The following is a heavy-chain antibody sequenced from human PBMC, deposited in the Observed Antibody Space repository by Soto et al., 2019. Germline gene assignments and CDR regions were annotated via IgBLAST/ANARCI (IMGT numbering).Heavy chain of an antibody. CDR2: ISYDGSNK. D-gene: IGHD1-26*01. V-gene: IGHV3-30*18. J-gene: IGHJ4*02. CDR1: GFTFSSYG. Sequence: QVQLVESGGGVVQPGRSLRLSCAASGFTFSSYGMHWVRQAPGKGLEWVAVISYDGSNKYYADSVKGRFTISRDNSNNTLYLQMNSLRAEDTAVYYCAKDLLKWELRDWGQGTLVTVSS. CDR3: AKDLLKWELRD.